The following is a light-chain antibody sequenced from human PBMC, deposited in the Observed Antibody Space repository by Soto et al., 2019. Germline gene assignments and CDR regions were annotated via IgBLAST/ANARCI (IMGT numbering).Light chain of an antibody. V-gene: IGKV1-5*01. CDR2: DAS. CDR1: QSISSW. Sequence: DIQMTQSPSTLSASVGDRVTITCRASQSISSWLAWYQQKPGKAPKLLIYDASSLESGVPSRFSGGGSGTELTLTISSLQPDVFATYYCLHYNSYPWTFGQGTKVDIK. J-gene: IGKJ1*01. CDR3: LHYNSYPWT.